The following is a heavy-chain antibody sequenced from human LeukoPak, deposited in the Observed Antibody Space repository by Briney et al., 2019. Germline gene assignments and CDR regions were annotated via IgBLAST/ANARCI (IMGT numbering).Heavy chain of an antibody. CDR1: GGSISSSSYY. J-gene: IGHJ5*02. CDR3: ARRPRAGWFDP. Sequence: SETLSLTCTVSGGSISSSSYYWGWIRQPPGKGLEWIGSIYYSGSTYYNPSLKSRVTISVDTSKNQFSLKLTSVTAADTAVYYCARRPRAGWFDPWGQGTLVTVSS. V-gene: IGHV4-39*01. CDR2: IYYSGST.